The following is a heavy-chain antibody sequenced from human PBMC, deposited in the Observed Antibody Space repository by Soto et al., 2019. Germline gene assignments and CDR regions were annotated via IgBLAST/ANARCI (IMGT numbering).Heavy chain of an antibody. CDR1: GGSISSYY. V-gene: IGHV4-59*08. Sequence: SETLSLTCTVSGGSISSYYWSWIRQPPGKGLEWIGNIYYSGSTNYNPSLKSRVTISVDTSKNQFSLKLSSVTAADTAVYYCARGTAARPTYYYYYGMDVWGQGTTVTVSS. J-gene: IGHJ6*02. CDR3: ARGTAARPTYYYYYGMDV. D-gene: IGHD6-6*01. CDR2: IYYSGST.